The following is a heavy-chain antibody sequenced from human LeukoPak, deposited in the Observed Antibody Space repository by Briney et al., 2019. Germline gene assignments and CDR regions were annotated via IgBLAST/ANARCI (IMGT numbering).Heavy chain of an antibody. V-gene: IGHV4-59*01. D-gene: IGHD6-13*01. Sequence: SETLSLTCTVSGGSISGYYWSWIRQPPGKGLEWIGYLSYLGSTISNPSLNSRVTISVDTSKNQFSLKLSSVTAADTAAYYCARGKGIPYPSSCSWAFDYWGQGILVTVSS. CDR2: LSYLGST. CDR3: ARGKGIPYPSSCSWAFDY. CDR1: GGSISGYY. J-gene: IGHJ4*02.